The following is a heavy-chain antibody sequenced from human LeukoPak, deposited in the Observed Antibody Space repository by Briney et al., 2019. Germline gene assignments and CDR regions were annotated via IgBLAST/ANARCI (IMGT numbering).Heavy chain of an antibody. J-gene: IGHJ4*02. V-gene: IGHV6-1*01. D-gene: IGHD1-26*01. CDR1: GDSVSSNSAA. CDR2: TYYRSKWYS. Sequence: SQTLSLTCAISGDSVSSNSAAWNWLRQSPSRGLEGLGRTYYRSKWYSDYAVSGRGRISLHPDTSKNQVSLQLNSVTPEHTAVYYCARETRGSGSYFFDHWGQGTLVTVSS. CDR3: ARETRGSGSYFFDH.